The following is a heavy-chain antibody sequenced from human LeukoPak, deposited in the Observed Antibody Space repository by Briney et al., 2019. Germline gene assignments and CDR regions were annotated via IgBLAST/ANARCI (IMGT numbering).Heavy chain of an antibody. V-gene: IGHV3-48*03. CDR2: ISRSGTTI. Sequence: GGSLRLSCAASGFTFSSYEMNWVRQAPGKGLEWVSYISRSGTTIYYADSVKGRCTISRDNSKNTLYLQMNSLRAEDTAVYFCARGLFLSGYLDAFDVWGQGTVVTVSS. J-gene: IGHJ3*01. CDR1: GFTFSSYE. CDR3: ARGLFLSGYLDAFDV. D-gene: IGHD3-22*01.